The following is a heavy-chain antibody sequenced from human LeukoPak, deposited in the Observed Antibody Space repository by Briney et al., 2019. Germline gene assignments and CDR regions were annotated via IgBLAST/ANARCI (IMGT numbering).Heavy chain of an antibody. CDR2: ISNNGGYT. J-gene: IGHJ4*02. D-gene: IGHD2-15*01. V-gene: IGHV3-23*01. CDR3: AKQLGYCSDGSCYFPY. Sequence: HPGGSLRLSCAASGFTFSSSAMSWVRRAPGKGLEWVSAISNNGGYTYYADSVQGRFTISRDNSKSTLCLQMNSLRAEDTAVYYCAKQLGYCSDGSCYFPYWGQGTLVTVSS. CDR1: GFTFSSSA.